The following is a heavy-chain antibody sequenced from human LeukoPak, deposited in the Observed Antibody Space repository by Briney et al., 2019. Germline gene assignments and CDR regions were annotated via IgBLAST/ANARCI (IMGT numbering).Heavy chain of an antibody. CDR3: ASQYYDYVWGSYRWDY. CDR1: GGSISSSSYY. J-gene: IGHJ4*02. Sequence: SETLSLTCTVSGGSISSSSYYWGWIRQPPGKGLEWIGSIYYSGSTYYNPSLKSRVTISVDTSKNQFSLKLSSVTAADTAMYYCASQYYDYVWGSYRWDYWGQGTLVTVSS. CDR2: IYYSGST. V-gene: IGHV4-39*01. D-gene: IGHD3-16*02.